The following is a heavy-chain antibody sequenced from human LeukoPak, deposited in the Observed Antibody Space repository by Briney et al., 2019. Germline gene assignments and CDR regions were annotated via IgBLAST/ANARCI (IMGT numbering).Heavy chain of an antibody. V-gene: IGHV4-4*07. CDR2: IYTSGST. CDR1: GGSLSSYY. CDR3: ARGGTYGSGSYSPH. J-gene: IGHJ4*02. D-gene: IGHD3-10*01. Sequence: PSETLSLTCTVSGGSLSSYYWSWVRQPPGKGLEWVWRIYTSGSTNYNPSLKSRVTISVDTSKNQFSLKLSSGTAADTAVYYCARGGTYGSGSYSPHWGQGTLVTVSS.